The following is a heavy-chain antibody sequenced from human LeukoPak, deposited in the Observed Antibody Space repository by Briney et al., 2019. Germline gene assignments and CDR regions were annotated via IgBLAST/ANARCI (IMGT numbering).Heavy chain of an antibody. CDR3: AKAIKYCSSTSCLEPHHYGMDV. Sequence: PGGSPRLSCAASGFTFSSYAMSWVRQAPGKGLEWVSAISGSGGSTYYADSVRGRFTISRDNSKNTLYLQMNSLRAEHTAVYYCAKAIKYCSSTSCLEPHHYGMDVWGKGTTVTVSS. V-gene: IGHV3-23*01. CDR2: ISGSGGST. D-gene: IGHD2-2*01. J-gene: IGHJ6*04. CDR1: GFTFSSYA.